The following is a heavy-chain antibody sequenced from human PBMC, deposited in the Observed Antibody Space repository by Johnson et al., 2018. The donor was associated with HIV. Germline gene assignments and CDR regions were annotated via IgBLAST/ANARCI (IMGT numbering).Heavy chain of an antibody. J-gene: IGHJ3*02. D-gene: IGHD6-13*01. V-gene: IGHV3-30-3*02. CDR1: GFTFSSYG. Sequence: VQLVESGGGVVQPGRSLRLSCAASGFTFSSYGMHWVRQAPGKGLEWVAVISYDGSNKYYADSVKGRFTISRDNSKNTLYLQMNSLRVEDTAVYYCAKCIWGSSLIDAFDIWGQGTTVTVSS. CDR2: ISYDGSNK. CDR3: AKCIWGSSLIDAFDI.